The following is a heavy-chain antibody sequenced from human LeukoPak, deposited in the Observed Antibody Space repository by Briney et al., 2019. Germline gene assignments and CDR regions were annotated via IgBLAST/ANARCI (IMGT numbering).Heavy chain of an antibody. CDR2: INHSGST. Sequence: SDTLTLTCAVYGGSFSGYYWSWIRQPPGKGLEWIGEINHSGSTNYNPSLKSRVTISVDTSKNQFSLKLSSVTAADTAVYYCARGAGFYDYVWGSYRYRYFDYWGQGTLVTVSS. J-gene: IGHJ4*02. D-gene: IGHD3-16*02. CDR3: ARGAGFYDYVWGSYRYRYFDY. V-gene: IGHV4-34*01. CDR1: GGSFSGYY.